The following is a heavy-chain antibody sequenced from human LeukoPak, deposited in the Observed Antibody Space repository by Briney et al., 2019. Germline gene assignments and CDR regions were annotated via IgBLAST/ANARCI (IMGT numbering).Heavy chain of an antibody. D-gene: IGHD6-19*01. CDR2: IYYSGST. V-gene: IGHV4-59*01. CDR1: GGCLSGYY. Sequence: SETLSLTCTVSGGCLSGYYWSWIRQPPGKGLEWIGYIYYSGSTNYNPSLKSRVTISVDTSKNQFSLKLSSVTAADTAVYYCARERVAVAGRTIDYWGQGTLVTVSS. CDR3: ARERVAVAGRTIDY. J-gene: IGHJ4*02.